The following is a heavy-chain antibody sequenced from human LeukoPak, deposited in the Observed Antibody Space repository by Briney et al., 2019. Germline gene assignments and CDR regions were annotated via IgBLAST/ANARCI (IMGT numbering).Heavy chain of an antibody. Sequence: ASVKVSCKASGYTFTGYYMHWVRQAPGQGLEWMGWINPNSGGTNYAQKFQGRVTMTRDTSISTAYMELSRLRSDDTAVYYCARGPLDYYDSSGYGDYWGLGTLVTVSS. CDR3: ARGPLDYYDSSGYGDY. J-gene: IGHJ4*02. D-gene: IGHD3-22*01. CDR1: GYTFTGYY. CDR2: INPNSGGT. V-gene: IGHV1-2*02.